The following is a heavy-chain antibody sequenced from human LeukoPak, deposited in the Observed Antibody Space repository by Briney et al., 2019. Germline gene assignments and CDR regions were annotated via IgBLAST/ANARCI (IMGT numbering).Heavy chain of an antibody. CDR1: GFTFSSYG. D-gene: IGHD4/OR15-4a*01. V-gene: IGHV3-30*03. Sequence: GGSLRLSCAASGFTFSSYGMHWVRQAPGKGLEWVAVISYDGSNKYYADSVKGRFTISRDNSKNSLYLQMNSLRAEDTAVYYCARDSPLTDAFDIWGQGTMVTVSS. CDR3: ARDSPLTDAFDI. J-gene: IGHJ3*02. CDR2: ISYDGSNK.